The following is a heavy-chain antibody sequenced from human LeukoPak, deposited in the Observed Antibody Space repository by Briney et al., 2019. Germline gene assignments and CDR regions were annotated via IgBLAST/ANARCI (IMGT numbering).Heavy chain of an antibody. J-gene: IGHJ4*02. V-gene: IGHV3-48*01. CDR3: ATCSGGSCYSSPFDY. Sequence: GGSLRLSCAASGFTFSSYSMNWVRQAPGKGLEWVSYISSSSSTIYYADSVKGRFTTSRDNAKNSLYLQMNSLRAEDTAVYYCATCSGGSCYSSPFDYWGQGTLVTVSS. CDR1: GFTFSSYS. CDR2: ISSSSSTI. D-gene: IGHD2-15*01.